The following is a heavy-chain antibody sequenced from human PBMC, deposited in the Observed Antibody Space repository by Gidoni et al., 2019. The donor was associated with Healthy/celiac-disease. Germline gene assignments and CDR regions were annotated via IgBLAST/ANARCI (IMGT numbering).Heavy chain of an antibody. CDR3: ARDISFPMVRGDYYYGMDV. Sequence: QVQLVQSGAEVKKPGSSVKVSCKASGGTFSSYTISWVRQAPGQGLEWMGRIIPILGIANYAQKFQGRVTITADKSTSTAYMELSSLRSEDTAVYYCARDISFPMVRGDYYYGMDVWGQGTTVTVSS. V-gene: IGHV1-69*08. J-gene: IGHJ6*02. CDR2: IIPILGIA. CDR1: GGTFSSYT. D-gene: IGHD3-10*01.